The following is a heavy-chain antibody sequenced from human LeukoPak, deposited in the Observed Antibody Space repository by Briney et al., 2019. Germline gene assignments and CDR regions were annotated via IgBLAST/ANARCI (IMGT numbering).Heavy chain of an antibody. CDR3: AKTWGYSSSGIDY. CDR1: GFTFSSYA. J-gene: IGHJ4*02. D-gene: IGHD6-13*01. CDR2: ISGGGNT. V-gene: IGHV3-23*01. Sequence: GGSLRLSCAASGFTFSSYAMSWVRQAPGKGLEWVSGISGGGNTYYADSVRGRFTISRDNSKNTLYLQMNTLGAEDTALYYCAKTWGYSSSGIDYWGQGTLVTVSS.